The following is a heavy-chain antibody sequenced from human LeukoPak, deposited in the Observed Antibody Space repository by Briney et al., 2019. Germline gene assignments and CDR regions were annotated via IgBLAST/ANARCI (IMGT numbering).Heavy chain of an antibody. CDR2: IKSVSDGETT. CDR3: TTLWSGPEF. V-gene: IGHV3-15*01. Sequence: GGSLRLSCTVSGFSFSNAWMNWVRQAPGKGLECVGRIKSVSDGETTDYAAPVKGRFIISRDDSRSTLYLQMHSLRTEDTAVYYCTTLWSGPEFWGQGTLVTVSS. D-gene: IGHD3-10*01. J-gene: IGHJ4*02. CDR1: GFSFSNAW.